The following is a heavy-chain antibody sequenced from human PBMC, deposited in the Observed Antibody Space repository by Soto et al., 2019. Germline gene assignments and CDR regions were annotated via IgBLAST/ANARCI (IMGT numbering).Heavy chain of an antibody. V-gene: IGHV3-48*01. CDR3: ARHPERIAEIGWLDP. D-gene: IGHD1-1*01. J-gene: IGHJ5*02. CDR2: LSISSSPI. Sequence: EVQLVESGGGLVQPGGSLRLSCAACGLTFSSYSMNWVRQAPGKGLEWVSYLSISSSPIDYADSVQGRFTIARDNANNSLYMQMNILRAEVTSVYDCARHPERIAEIGWLDPLGQGILVTVSS. CDR1: GLTFSSYS.